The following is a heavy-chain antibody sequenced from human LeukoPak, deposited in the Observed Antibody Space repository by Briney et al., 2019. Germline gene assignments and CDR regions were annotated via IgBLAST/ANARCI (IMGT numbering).Heavy chain of an antibody. CDR1: GGSISSSSYY. D-gene: IGHD6-13*01. CDR3: AREQAAAGTYWFDP. V-gene: IGHV4-39*07. CDR2: IYYSGST. Sequence: PSETLSLTCTVSGGSISSSSYYWGWIRQPPGKGLEWIGSIYYSGSTYYNPSLKSRVTISVDTSKNQFSLKLSSVTAADTAVYYCAREQAAAGTYWFDPWGQGTLVTVSS. J-gene: IGHJ5*02.